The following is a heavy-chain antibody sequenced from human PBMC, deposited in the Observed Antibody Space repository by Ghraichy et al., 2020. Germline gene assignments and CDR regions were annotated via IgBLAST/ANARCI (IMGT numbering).Heavy chain of an antibody. V-gene: IGHV4-59*01. CDR1: GGSISSYY. J-gene: IGHJ4*02. CDR2: IYYSGST. Sequence: ESLNISCTVSGGSISSYYWSWIRQPPGKGLEWIGYIYYSGSTNYNPSLKSRVTISVDTSKNQFSLKLSSVTAADTAVYYCARAEGPRYYFDYWGQGTLVTVSS. CDR3: ARAEGPRYYFDY.